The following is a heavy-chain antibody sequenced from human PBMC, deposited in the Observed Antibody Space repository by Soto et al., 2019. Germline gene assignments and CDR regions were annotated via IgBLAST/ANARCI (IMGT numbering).Heavy chain of an antibody. CDR1: GGSISSYY. Sequence: QVQLQESGPGLVKPSETLSLTCTVSGGSISSYYWSWIRQPPEKGLEWIGYIYYSGSTNYNPSLTSRVTISVDTSRTKFSLKLSSVAAADTAVYYCARRYGGNFDYWGQGTMVTVSS. V-gene: IGHV4-59*01. CDR2: IYYSGST. D-gene: IGHD3-16*01. CDR3: ARRYGGNFDY. J-gene: IGHJ4*02.